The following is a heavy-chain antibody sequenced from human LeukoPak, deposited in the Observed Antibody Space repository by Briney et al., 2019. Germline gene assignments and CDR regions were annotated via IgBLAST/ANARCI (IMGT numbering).Heavy chain of an antibody. CDR2: ISSTSSTK. V-gene: IGHV3-11*01. J-gene: IGHJ5*02. D-gene: IGHD1-26*01. CDR1: KLIFSDYY. Sequence: GGSLRLTCAASKLIFSDYYMRWIRQAPAKGLEWVSCISSTSSTKYYADSVRGRFTIARDNAKNSLYLQMNSLRAEDTAVYYCARAPKFRLVGVSKGPFDPWGQGTLVTVSS. CDR3: ARAPKFRLVGVSKGPFDP.